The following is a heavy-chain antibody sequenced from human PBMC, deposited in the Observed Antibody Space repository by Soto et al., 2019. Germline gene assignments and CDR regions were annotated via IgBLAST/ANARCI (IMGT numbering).Heavy chain of an antibody. CDR3: AKDRDCSGGSCYYNY. J-gene: IGHJ4*02. CDR1: GFTFSSYA. CDR2: IGGSGAST. V-gene: IGHV3-23*01. Sequence: GGSLRLSCAASGFTFSSYAMNWVRQAPGKGLEWVSAIGGSGASTYYADSVKGRFTISRDNSKSTLYLQMNSLRAEDTAVYYCAKDRDCSGGSCYYNYWGQGTLVTVSS. D-gene: IGHD2-15*01.